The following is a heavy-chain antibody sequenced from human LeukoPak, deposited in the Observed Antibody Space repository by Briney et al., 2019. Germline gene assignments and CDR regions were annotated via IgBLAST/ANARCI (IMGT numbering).Heavy chain of an antibody. Sequence: GGSLRLSCAASGFAFISYAMSWVRQAPGKGLEWVSAISGSGGSTYYADSVKGRFTISRDNSKNTLYLQTNSLRAEDTAVYYCAKDIVVVPAAVDYWGQGTLVTVSS. CDR3: AKDIVVVPAAVDY. CDR2: ISGSGGST. D-gene: IGHD2-2*01. J-gene: IGHJ4*02. CDR1: GFAFISYA. V-gene: IGHV3-23*01.